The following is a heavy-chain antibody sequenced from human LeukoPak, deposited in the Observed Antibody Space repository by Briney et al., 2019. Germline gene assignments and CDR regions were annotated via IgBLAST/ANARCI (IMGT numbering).Heavy chain of an antibody. V-gene: IGHV3-11*04. CDR2: ISSSGSTI. Sequence: GGSLRLSCAASGFTFSDYYLSWIRQAPGKGLEWVSYISSSGSTIYYGDSVKGRFTISRDNAKNSVYLQMNSLRAEDTAVYYCARDSRASRIQYGYYYMDVWGKGTTVTVSS. D-gene: IGHD3-10*01. CDR3: ARDSRASRIQYGYYYMDV. CDR1: GFTFSDYY. J-gene: IGHJ6*03.